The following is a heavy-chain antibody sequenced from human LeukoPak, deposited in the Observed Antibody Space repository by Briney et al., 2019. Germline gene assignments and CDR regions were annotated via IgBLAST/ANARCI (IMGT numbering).Heavy chain of an antibody. CDR2: ISAYNGNT. CDR3: ARDVTRVAVAVLGY. D-gene: IGHD6-19*01. CDR1: GYTFTSYG. V-gene: IGHV1-18*04. Sequence: GASVKVSCKASGYTFTSYGISWVRQAAGQGLEWMGWISAYNGNTNYAQKLQGRVTMTTDTSTSTAYMELRSLRSDDTAVYYCARDVTRVAVAVLGYWGQGTLVTVSS. J-gene: IGHJ4*02.